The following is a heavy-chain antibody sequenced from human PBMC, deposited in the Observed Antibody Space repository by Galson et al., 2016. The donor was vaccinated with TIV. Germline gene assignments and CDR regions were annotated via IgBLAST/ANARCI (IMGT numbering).Heavy chain of an antibody. CDR1: GYTFSSFG. V-gene: IGHV1-18*01. CDR3: ARNVEQGVVVLPPAITNWFDP. CDR2: ISAYTGNT. D-gene: IGHD2-2*01. J-gene: IGHJ5*02. Sequence: SVKVSCKASGYTFSSFGISWVRQAPGQGLEWMGWISAYTGNTNYVQKFQGRVTMTTDTSTATAHMELRSLRSDDTAVYYCARNVEQGVVVLPPAITNWFDPWGQGTLVTVSS.